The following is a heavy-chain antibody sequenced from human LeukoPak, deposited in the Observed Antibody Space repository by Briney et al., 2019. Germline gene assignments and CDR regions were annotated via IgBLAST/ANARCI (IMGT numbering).Heavy chain of an antibody. J-gene: IGHJ5*02. CDR2: INPNSGGT. CDR1: GYTFTGYY. D-gene: IGHD3-3*01. CDR3: ARPNYDFWSGYPNWFDP. Sequence: ASVKVSCKASGYTFTGYYMHWMRQAPGQGLEWMGWINPNSGGTNYAQKFQGRVTMTRDTSISTAYMELSRLRSDDTAVYYCARPNYDFWSGYPNWFDPWGQGTLVTVSS. V-gene: IGHV1-2*02.